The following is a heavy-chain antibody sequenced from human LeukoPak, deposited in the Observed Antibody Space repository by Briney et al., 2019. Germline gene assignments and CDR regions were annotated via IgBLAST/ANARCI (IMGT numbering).Heavy chain of an antibody. D-gene: IGHD2-15*01. CDR2: IIPIFGTA. CDR3: ARSPAQGYCSGGSCYSNAFDI. V-gene: IGHV1-69*05. CDR1: GGTFSSYA. Sequence: SVKVSCXASGGTFSSYAISWVRQARGQGLEWMGGIIPIFGTANYAQKFQGRVTITTDESTSTAYMELSSLRSEDTAVYYCARSPAQGYCSGGSCYSNAFDIWGQGTMVTVSS. J-gene: IGHJ3*02.